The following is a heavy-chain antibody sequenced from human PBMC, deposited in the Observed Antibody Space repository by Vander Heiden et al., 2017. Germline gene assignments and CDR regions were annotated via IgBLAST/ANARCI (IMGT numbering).Heavy chain of an antibody. Sequence: QLHLQESGPGLVTPSETLSLSCTVSGGSISRHYWNWIRQPPGKGLEWIGTINYSGGSGTTYSNPSLKSRLTISVETSKNQISLKLRSVTAADTAVYHCARGTDLGTGVIDPFDYWGQGILVSVSS. V-gene: IGHV4-39*01. D-gene: IGHD3-10*01. CDR2: INYSGGSGTT. CDR3: ARGTDLGTGVIDPFDY. J-gene: IGHJ4*02. CDR1: GGSISRHY.